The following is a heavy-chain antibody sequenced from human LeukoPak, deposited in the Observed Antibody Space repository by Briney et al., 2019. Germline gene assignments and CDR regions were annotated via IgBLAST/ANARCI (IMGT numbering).Heavy chain of an antibody. D-gene: IGHD6-19*01. CDR1: GGSISSSSYY. V-gene: IGHV4-39*07. Sequence: PSETLSLTCTASGGSISSSSYYWGWIRQPPGKGLEWIGSIYYSGSTYYNPSLKSRVTISVDTSKNQFSLKLSSVTAADTAVYYCARDRIAVAGTAGMDVWGKGTTVTVSS. CDR2: IYYSGST. CDR3: ARDRIAVAGTAGMDV. J-gene: IGHJ6*04.